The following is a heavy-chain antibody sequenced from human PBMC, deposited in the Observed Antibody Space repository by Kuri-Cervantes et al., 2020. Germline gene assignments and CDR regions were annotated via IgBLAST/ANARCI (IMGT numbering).Heavy chain of an antibody. CDR3: ARGADGTWLQSAYFDY. J-gene: IGHJ4*02. CDR1: GYTFSGYY. CDR2: INTNSGGT. D-gene: IGHD5-24*01. Sequence: ASVKVSCKASGYTFSGYYMHWVRQAPGQGLEWMGWINTNSGGTNCAQEFQGRVTMTRDTSISTAYMELSRLRSDDTAVYYCARGADGTWLQSAYFDYWGQGTLVTVSS. V-gene: IGHV1-2*02.